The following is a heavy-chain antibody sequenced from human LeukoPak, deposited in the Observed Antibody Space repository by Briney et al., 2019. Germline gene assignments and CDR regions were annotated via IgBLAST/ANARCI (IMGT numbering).Heavy chain of an antibody. CDR1: GYSISSGYY. J-gene: IGHJ4*02. D-gene: IGHD6-19*01. Sequence: SETLSLICTVSGYSISSGYYWGWIRPPPGKGLEWIGSIYHSGSTYYNPSLKSRVTISVDTSKNQFSLKLSSVTAADTAVYYCARAVGSSGWYSDYWGQGTLVTVSS. CDR3: ARAVGSSGWYSDY. V-gene: IGHV4-38-2*02. CDR2: IYHSGST.